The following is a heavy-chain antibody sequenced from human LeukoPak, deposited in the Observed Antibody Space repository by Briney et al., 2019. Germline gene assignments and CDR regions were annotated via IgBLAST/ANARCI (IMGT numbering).Heavy chain of an antibody. Sequence: GGSLRLSCAASGFIFNNYAMSWVRQAPGKGLEWVSSISGTGATTYYADSVKGRFAISRDNSKNTLYLQMSSLRAEDTAVYYCAKDQRFGDLDDYRGQGTLVIVSS. D-gene: IGHD3-10*01. J-gene: IGHJ4*02. CDR3: AKDQRFGDLDDY. V-gene: IGHV3-23*01. CDR2: ISGTGATT. CDR1: GFIFNNYA.